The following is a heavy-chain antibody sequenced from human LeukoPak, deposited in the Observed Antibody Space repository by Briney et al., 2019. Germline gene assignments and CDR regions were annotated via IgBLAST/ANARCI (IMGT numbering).Heavy chain of an antibody. Sequence: GGSLRLSCAASGFTFSSYGMPWVRQAPGKGLEGVALIRDCGGGIYYADSVKSRLTISRDNSKNTLYMQMNSLRAEDTAVYYCAKNRASYYYDSSGYYCDYWGQGTLVTVSS. CDR3: AKNRASYYYDSSGYYCDY. J-gene: IGHJ4*02. V-gene: IGHV3-23*01. CDR2: IRDCGGGI. CDR1: GFTFSSYG. D-gene: IGHD3-22*01.